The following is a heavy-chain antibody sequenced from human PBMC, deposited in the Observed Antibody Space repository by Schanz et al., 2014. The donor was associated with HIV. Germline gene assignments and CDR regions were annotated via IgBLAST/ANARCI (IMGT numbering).Heavy chain of an antibody. CDR2: ISGKNGET. J-gene: IGHJ4*02. D-gene: IGHD1-26*01. Sequence: QVQLVQSGTEVKKPGSSVKVSCRASGGTVNRYAISWVRQAPGQGLEWMGWISGKNGETNYAQNFQGRVTMTTDTSASTAYMELRSLRSDDTAVYYCARDRPVIVGATRADGGTDFDYWGQGTLVTVSS. V-gene: IGHV1-18*01. CDR1: GGTVNRYA. CDR3: ARDRPVIVGATRADGGTDFDY.